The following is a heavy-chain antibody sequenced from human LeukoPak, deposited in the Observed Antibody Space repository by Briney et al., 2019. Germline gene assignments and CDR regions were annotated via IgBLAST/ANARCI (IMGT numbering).Heavy chain of an antibody. Sequence: GGSLRLSCAASGFTFSSYVMNWVRQAPGKGLEWVAVISYDGSKEYYADSVRGRVTISRDNSKKMVYLQMNSLRVEDTASYYCAKAGRTAWLDPWGQGTLVTVSS. CDR1: GFTFSSYV. J-gene: IGHJ5*02. CDR2: ISYDGSKE. V-gene: IGHV3-30*18. D-gene: IGHD1-1*01. CDR3: AKAGRTAWLDP.